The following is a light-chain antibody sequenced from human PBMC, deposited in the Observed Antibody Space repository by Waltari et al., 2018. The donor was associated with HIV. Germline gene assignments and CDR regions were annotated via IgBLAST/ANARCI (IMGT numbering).Light chain of an antibody. V-gene: IGKV1-27*01. J-gene: IGKJ2*01. CDR2: GVS. CDR3: QRYDRAPYT. CDR1: QGIGSD. Sequence: QMKQPPSPLSASVGDRVDITCRASQGIGSDLAWYQQKPGKVPRSLIYGVSTLQSGVPAQFSGSGSGTDFTLTITNLQTEDFSFYYCQRYDRAPYTFGPGTRLELK.